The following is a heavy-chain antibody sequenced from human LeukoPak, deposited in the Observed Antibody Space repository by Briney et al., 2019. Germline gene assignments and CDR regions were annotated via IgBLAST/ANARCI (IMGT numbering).Heavy chain of an antibody. CDR1: GFIFSNYA. J-gene: IGHJ4*02. V-gene: IGHV3-23*01. Sequence: GGSLILSCATSGFIFSNYAMSWVRQVPGRGLEWVSTISSRGDSTYVADSVKGRFTISRDNSKNSLYLQMNTVRAEDTAVYYCVKGPRPDITVAHTVENWGQGTLVTVSS. D-gene: IGHD6-19*01. CDR3: VKGPRPDITVAHTVEN. CDR2: ISSRGDST.